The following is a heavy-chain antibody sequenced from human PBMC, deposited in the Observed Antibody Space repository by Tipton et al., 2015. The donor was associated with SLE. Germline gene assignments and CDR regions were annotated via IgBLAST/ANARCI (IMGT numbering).Heavy chain of an antibody. Sequence: TLSLTCTVSGGSISSGSYYWSWVRQSPGKGLEWIGEVYHSGSTNYNPSLQSRVTISVDTSKNQVSLKLRSVTAADTALYYCVRDGAGGLGAFDIWGPGTLVTVSS. V-gene: IGHV4-39*07. J-gene: IGHJ3*02. D-gene: IGHD5-12*01. CDR2: VYHSGST. CDR3: VRDGAGGLGAFDI. CDR1: GGSISSGSYY.